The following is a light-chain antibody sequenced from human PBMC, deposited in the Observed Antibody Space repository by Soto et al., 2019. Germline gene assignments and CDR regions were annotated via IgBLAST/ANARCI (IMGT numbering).Light chain of an antibody. CDR3: QLYYSTPPT. V-gene: IGKV4-1*01. Sequence: DIVMTQSPDSLAVSLGERATINCKSSQSVLYSSNNRNYLAWYQQKPGQPPKLLIYWASTRESGVPDRFSGSGSETDFTLTISSLQAEDLAVYYCQLYYSTPPTFGQGTKVEIK. CDR1: QSVLYSSNNRNY. J-gene: IGKJ1*01. CDR2: WAS.